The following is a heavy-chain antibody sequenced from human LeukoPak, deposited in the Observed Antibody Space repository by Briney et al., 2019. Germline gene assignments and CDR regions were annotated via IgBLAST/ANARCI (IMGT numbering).Heavy chain of an antibody. CDR2: IYYSGST. V-gene: IGHV4-59*08. CDR1: GGSISSYY. Sequence: SETLSLTCTVSGGSISSYYWSWIRQPPGKGLEWIGYIYYSGSTNYNPSLKSRVTISVDTSKNQFSLKLSSVTAADTAVYYCARHLWNSYYYGSGIFDYWGQGTLVTVSS. D-gene: IGHD3-10*01. J-gene: IGHJ4*02. CDR3: ARHLWNSYYYGSGIFDY.